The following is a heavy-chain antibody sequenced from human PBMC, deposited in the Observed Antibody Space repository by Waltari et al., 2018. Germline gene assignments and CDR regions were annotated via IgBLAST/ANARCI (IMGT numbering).Heavy chain of an antibody. CDR1: GFTFSTYS. CDR2: ISSGSIYM. CDR3: ARSSTTVTTIG. D-gene: IGHD4-17*01. V-gene: IGHV3-21*01. Sequence: EVQLVASGGGLVKPGGSLRLSCAAFGFTFSTYSMNWVRQAPGKGLEWVSSISSGSIYMTYADSVKGRVTISRDNAKNSLYLQMNSLRAEDTAVYYCARSSTTVTTIGWGQGTLVTVFS. J-gene: IGHJ4*02.